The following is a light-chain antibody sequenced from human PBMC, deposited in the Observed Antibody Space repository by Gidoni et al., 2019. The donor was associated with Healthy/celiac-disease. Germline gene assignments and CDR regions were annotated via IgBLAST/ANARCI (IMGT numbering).Light chain of an antibody. CDR3: SSYTSSSTV. J-gene: IGLJ2*01. CDR1: SSDVGGYNY. CDR2: DVS. V-gene: IGLV2-14*01. Sequence: QSALTQPASVSGSPGQSLTISCTGTSSDVGGYNYVSWYKQHPGKAPQIMIYDVSNRPSGVSNRFSGSKSGNTASLTISGLQAEDEADYYCSSYTSSSTVFGGGTKLTVL.